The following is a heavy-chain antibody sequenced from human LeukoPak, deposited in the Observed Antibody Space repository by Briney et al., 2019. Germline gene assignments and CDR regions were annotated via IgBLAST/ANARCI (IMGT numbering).Heavy chain of an antibody. CDR3: ARGINGAKWLVPYYFDY. CDR2: IYYSGST. V-gene: IGHV4-39*02. D-gene: IGHD5-12*01. CDR1: GGSISCSSYY. J-gene: IGHJ4*01. Sequence: SETLSLTCTVSGGSISCSSYYWGWIRQPPVKGLEWIGRIYYSGSTYYNPSLKSRVTISVDTSKSLFSLKLSSVTAADTAVYYCARGINGAKWLVPYYFDYWGHGTLVTVSS.